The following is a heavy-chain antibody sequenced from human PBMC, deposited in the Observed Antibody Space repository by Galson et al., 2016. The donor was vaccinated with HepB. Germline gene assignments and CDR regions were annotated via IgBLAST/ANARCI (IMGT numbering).Heavy chain of an antibody. CDR2: IYSGGTT. J-gene: IGHJ4*02. Sequence: SLRLSCAASGFTVSNNYMTWVRQAPGKGLEYVSVIYSGGTTYYADSVKGRFTISRDNSQNSLFLQMNTLRAEDTAVYFCVRGDYGDHGWFDYWGQGTLVTVSS. CDR1: GFTVSNNY. D-gene: IGHD4-17*01. CDR3: VRGDYGDHGWFDY. V-gene: IGHV3-66*02.